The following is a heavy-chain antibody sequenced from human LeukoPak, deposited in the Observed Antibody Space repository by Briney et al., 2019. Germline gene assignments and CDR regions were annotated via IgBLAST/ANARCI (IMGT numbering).Heavy chain of an antibody. CDR1: GGSFSGYY. D-gene: IGHD3-22*01. J-gene: IGHJ4*02. V-gene: IGHV4-34*01. CDR3: ARQDYYDSSGYYVYFDY. Sequence: PSETLSLTCAVYGGSFSGYYWSWIRQPPGKGLEWIGEINHSGSTNYNPSLKSRVTISVDTSKNQFFLKLSSVTAADTAVYYCARQDYYDSSGYYVYFDYWGQGTLVTVSS. CDR2: INHSGST.